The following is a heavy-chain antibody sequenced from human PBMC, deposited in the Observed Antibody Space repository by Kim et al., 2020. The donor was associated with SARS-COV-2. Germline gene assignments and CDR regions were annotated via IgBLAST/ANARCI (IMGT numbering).Heavy chain of an antibody. D-gene: IGHD3-22*01. J-gene: IGHJ5*02. Sequence: GGSLRLSCAASGFVFSSFGMHWVRQAPGKGLEWVAVIRYDGAKQYYADSVRGRFTISRDNSKNIVFLQMNSLRAEDTAVYYCGRDVETSGYLSRLDPWGQGTLVTVSS. CDR3: GRDVETSGYLSRLDP. CDR2: IRYDGAKQ. V-gene: IGHV3-33*01. CDR1: GFVFSSFG.